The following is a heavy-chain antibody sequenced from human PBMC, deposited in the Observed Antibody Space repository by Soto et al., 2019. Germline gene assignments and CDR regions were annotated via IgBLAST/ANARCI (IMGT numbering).Heavy chain of an antibody. CDR3: ARSTEFLEWLEYWFDP. CDR1: GGSISSGGYY. J-gene: IGHJ5*02. CDR2: IYYSGST. Sequence: QVQLQESGPGLVKPSQTLSLTCTVSGGSISSGGYYWSWIRQHPGKGLEWIGYIYYSGSTYYNPSLKSRVTISVDTSKNQFSLKLSSVTAADTAVYYCARSTEFLEWLEYWFDPWGQGTLVTVSS. V-gene: IGHV4-31*03. D-gene: IGHD3-3*01.